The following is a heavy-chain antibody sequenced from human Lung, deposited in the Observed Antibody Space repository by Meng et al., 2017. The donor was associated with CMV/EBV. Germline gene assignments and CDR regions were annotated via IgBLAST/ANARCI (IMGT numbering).Heavy chain of an antibody. CDR2: IWYDGSNK. CDR3: AKVEGYSVYDDPPFDY. J-gene: IGHJ4*02. CDR1: GFTFNNYG. V-gene: IGHV3-33*06. D-gene: IGHD5/OR15-5a*01. Sequence: GESLKISCAASGFTFNNYGMHWVRQAPGKGLEWVAVIWYDGSNKYYADSVKGRFTISRDNSKNTLYMQMTSLRAGDRAVYYCAKVEGYSVYDDPPFDYWGQGXLVTVSS.